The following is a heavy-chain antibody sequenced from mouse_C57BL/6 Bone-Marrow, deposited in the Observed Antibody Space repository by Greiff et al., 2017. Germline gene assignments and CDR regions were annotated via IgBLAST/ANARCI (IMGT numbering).Heavy chain of an antibody. Sequence: QVQLQQPGAELVKPGASVKLSCKACGYTFTSYWMHWVKQRPGQGLEWIGMIHPNSGSTNYNEKFKSKATLTVDKSSSTAYMQLSSLTSEDSAVYYCARRRYMVTTGFDYWGQGTTLTVSS. CDR3: ARRRYMVTTGFDY. CDR1: GYTFTSYW. V-gene: IGHV1-64*01. D-gene: IGHD2-2*01. CDR2: IHPNSGST. J-gene: IGHJ2*01.